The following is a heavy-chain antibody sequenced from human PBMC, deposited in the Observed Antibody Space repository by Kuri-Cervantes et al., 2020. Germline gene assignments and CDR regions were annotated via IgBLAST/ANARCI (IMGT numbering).Heavy chain of an antibody. CDR2: IYYSGST. CDR1: GGSVSSGNYY. J-gene: IGHJ3*02. Sequence: SETLSLTCTVSGGSVSSGNYYWSWIRQPPGKGLEWIGYIYYSGSTNYNPSLKSRVTISVDTSKNQFSLKLSSVTAADTAVYYCARDVVVTDSDAFDIWGQGTMVTVSS. CDR3: ARDVVVTDSDAFDI. V-gene: IGHV4-61*01. D-gene: IGHD2-21*02.